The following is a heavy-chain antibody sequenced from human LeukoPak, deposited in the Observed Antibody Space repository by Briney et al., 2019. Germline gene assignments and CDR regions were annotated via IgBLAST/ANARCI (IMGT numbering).Heavy chain of an antibody. V-gene: IGHV3-23*01. J-gene: IGHJ3*02. CDR1: GFPFSSYA. CDR2: ISGSGGSK. Sequence: GGTLRLSCAAYGFPFSSYAMSWVRQAPGKGLEWVSAISGSGGSKYYAYSVKGRFTTSRDNSKNTLYQQMNNLRAEDTAVDYGAKEGYCSCTSCHGRDAFDIWGQGTMVTVSS. D-gene: IGHD2-2*01. CDR3: AKEGYCSCTSCHGRDAFDI.